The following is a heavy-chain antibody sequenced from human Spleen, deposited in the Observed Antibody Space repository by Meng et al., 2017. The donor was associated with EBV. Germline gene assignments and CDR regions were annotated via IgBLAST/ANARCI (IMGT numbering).Heavy chain of an antibody. CDR2: INPIGGYT. V-gene: IGHV1-46*01. Sequence: GQRVQSGAEVKKPGASVKVACKASGYTFTSYYMHWVRQAPGQGLEWMGIINPIGGYTDFAQNFQGRVTVTSDTSTTTVFMELASLRYEDTAVYFCARSSEWNWFDSWGQGTLVTVSS. J-gene: IGHJ5*01. D-gene: IGHD3-10*01. CDR3: ARSSEWNWFDS. CDR1: GYTFTSYY.